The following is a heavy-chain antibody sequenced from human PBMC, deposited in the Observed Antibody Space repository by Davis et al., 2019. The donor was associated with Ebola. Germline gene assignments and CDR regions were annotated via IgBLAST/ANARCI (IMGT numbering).Heavy chain of an antibody. V-gene: IGHV3-48*04. J-gene: IGHJ6*02. CDR3: ARTTSGYDVNYYYYYGMDV. D-gene: IGHD5-12*01. Sequence: GESLKISCAASGFTFSSYSMNWVRQAPGKGLEWVSYISSSSSTIYYADSVKGRFTISRDNAKNSLYLQMNSLRAEDTAVYYCARTTSGYDVNYYYYYGMDVWGQGTTVTVSS. CDR1: GFTFSSYS. CDR2: ISSSSSTI.